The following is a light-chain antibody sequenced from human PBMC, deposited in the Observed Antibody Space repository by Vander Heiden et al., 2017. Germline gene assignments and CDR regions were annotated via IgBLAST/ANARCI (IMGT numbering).Light chain of an antibody. V-gene: IGKV2-28*01. Sequence: DIVMTQSPLPLPLTPGEPASISCRSSQSLLHTNGFSYLDSYLQKPGLSPQLLIYLGSKRAFAVPDTFTGSGSGRDFTLKISRGEANDLGVSYCSLVPEIPHTFGGGTKVEIK. CDR3: SLVPEIPHT. CDR1: QSLLHTNGFSY. CDR2: LGS. J-gene: IGKJ4*01.